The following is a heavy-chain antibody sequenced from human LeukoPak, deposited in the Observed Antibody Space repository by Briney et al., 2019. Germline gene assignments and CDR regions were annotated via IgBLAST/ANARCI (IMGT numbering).Heavy chain of an antibody. D-gene: IGHD2-2*01. CDR2: IYHGGTT. Sequence: SETLSLTCTGSGGSISRYYWSWIRQSPGKGLGWIAYIYHGGTTNYNPPLRSRVTISVDTSKSQFSLKLNSVSAADTAVYYCAGGGYCGRTSCYAPLLDYWGPGILVTVSS. J-gene: IGHJ4*02. CDR1: GGSISRYY. V-gene: IGHV4-59*01. CDR3: AGGGYCGRTSCYAPLLDY.